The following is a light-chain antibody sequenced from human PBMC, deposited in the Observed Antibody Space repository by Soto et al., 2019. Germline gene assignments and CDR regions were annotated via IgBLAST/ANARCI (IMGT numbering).Light chain of an antibody. CDR1: QDISKN. Sequence: IQMTQSPSSLSASVGDRVTITCQASQDISKNLNWYQQKPGKARKLLIYDASSLQTGVPSRFSGSESATHFTFTISSLQPEDMATYYCQQYDNLLPITFGQGTRLEIK. V-gene: IGKV1-33*01. CDR2: DAS. J-gene: IGKJ5*01. CDR3: QQYDNLLPIT.